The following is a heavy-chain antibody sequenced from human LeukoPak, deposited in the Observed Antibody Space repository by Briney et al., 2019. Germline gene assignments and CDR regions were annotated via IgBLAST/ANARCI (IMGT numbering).Heavy chain of an antibody. CDR3: ERDSGQLERLNWFDP. CDR1: GYTFTSYG. Sequence: AAVKVSCKASGYTFTSYGISWVRQAPGQGLEWMGWISAYNGNTNYAQKLQGRVTMTTDTYTSTAYMELRSLRSNDTDVYYCERDSGQLERLNWFDPCGQGTLVTVSS. J-gene: IGHJ5*02. V-gene: IGHV1-18*01. CDR2: ISAYNGNT. D-gene: IGHD1-1*01.